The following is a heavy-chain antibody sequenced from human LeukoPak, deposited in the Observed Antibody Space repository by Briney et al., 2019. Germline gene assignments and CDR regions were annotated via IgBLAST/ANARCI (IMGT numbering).Heavy chain of an antibody. Sequence: GGSLRLSCAASGFTFSSYSMNWVRQAPGKGLEWVSSISSSSSYIYYADSVKGRFTISRDNAKNSLYLQMNSLRAEDTAVYYCARDQVVVVAASHYGMDVWGQGTTVTVSS. CDR2: ISSSSSYI. V-gene: IGHV3-21*01. D-gene: IGHD2-15*01. CDR3: ARDQVVVVAASHYGMDV. CDR1: GFTFSSYS. J-gene: IGHJ6*02.